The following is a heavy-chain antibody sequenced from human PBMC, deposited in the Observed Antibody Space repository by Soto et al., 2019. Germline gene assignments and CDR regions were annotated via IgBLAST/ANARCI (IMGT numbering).Heavy chain of an antibody. D-gene: IGHD3-3*01. CDR2: IYLSGST. V-gene: IGHV4-30-2*01. J-gene: IGHJ4*02. CDR1: GGSISSGTSS. Sequence: QLQLQESGSGLVKPSQTLSLTCAVSGGSISSGTSSWSWIRQPPGKGLEWIGYIYLSGSTYYNPSLKSRVTISIDKSKNQFSLNLSSVTAADTAVYYCARARSGYYYFDYWGQGTLVTVSS. CDR3: ARARSGYYYFDY.